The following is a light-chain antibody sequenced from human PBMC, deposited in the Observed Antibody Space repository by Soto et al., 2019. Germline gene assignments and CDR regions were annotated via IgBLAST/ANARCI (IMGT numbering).Light chain of an antibody. Sequence: AIQVTQCPSSLSASVRDRVVISCLTSQDIRNKLGWYQQKPGQAPKLLIFGASTLHSGVPSRFSGSGSGTRFTLTITSLQPEDVATYYCLHEYNYPWTFGQGTKVDIK. CDR3: LHEYNYPWT. CDR1: QDIRNK. CDR2: GAS. J-gene: IGKJ1*01. V-gene: IGKV1-6*01.